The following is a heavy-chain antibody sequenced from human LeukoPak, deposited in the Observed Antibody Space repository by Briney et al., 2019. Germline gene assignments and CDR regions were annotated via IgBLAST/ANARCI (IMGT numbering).Heavy chain of an antibody. CDR1: GGSISSYY. CDR3: ARPTRGYSYGPIDY. Sequence: SGTLSLTCTVSGGSISSYYWSWIRQPPGKGLEWIGYIYYSGSTNYNPSLKSRVTISVDTSKNQFSLKLSSVTAADTAVYYCARPTRGYSYGPIDYWGQGTLVTVSS. V-gene: IGHV4-59*01. CDR2: IYYSGST. J-gene: IGHJ4*02. D-gene: IGHD5-18*01.